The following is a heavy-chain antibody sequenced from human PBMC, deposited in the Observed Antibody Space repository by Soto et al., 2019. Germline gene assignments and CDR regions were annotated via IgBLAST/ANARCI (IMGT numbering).Heavy chain of an antibody. V-gene: IGHV4-59*01. J-gene: IGHJ4*02. CDR1: GGSISSYY. CDR2: IYYSGST. D-gene: IGHD3-16*01. Sequence: QVQLQESGPGLVKPSETLSLTCTVSGGSISSYYWSWIRQPPGKGLEWIGYIYYSGSTNYNPSLKSRVTIAGDKSKRQFSLKLSSVTAADTAVYYCARDPFGYYFDYWGQGTLVTVSS. CDR3: ARDPFGYYFDY.